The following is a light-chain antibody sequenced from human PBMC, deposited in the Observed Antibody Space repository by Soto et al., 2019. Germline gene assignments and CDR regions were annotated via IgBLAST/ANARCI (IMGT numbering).Light chain of an antibody. Sequence: FVLTQSPATLSLSPGEXXXXXXXXNLSVSVYLEWYQQKPGQAPRLLISDASNRATGIPARFSGSGSGTDFTLTISSLEPEDFAVYYCHQRQYWPPITFGQGTRLEIK. CDR2: DAS. CDR1: LSVSVY. V-gene: IGKV3-11*01. CDR3: HQRQYWPPIT. J-gene: IGKJ5*01.